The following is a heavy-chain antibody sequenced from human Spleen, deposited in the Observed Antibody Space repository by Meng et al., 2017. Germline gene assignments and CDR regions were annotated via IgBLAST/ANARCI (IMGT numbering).Heavy chain of an antibody. CDR1: AVSHSSIVW. V-gene: IGHV4/OR15-8*02. CDR2: IYHGGDT. Sequence: QAPLVAPAPRLVKSLGTVSLTVVVSAVSHSSIVWWTVVRQPPGKGLEWIGEIYHGGDTNYNPSRKSRVTIAIDRSKNQFSLKLSSVTAADTAVYYCASWIYSCGWQWGQGTLVTVSS. CDR3: ASWIYSCGWQ. D-gene: IGHD6-19*01. J-gene: IGHJ4*02.